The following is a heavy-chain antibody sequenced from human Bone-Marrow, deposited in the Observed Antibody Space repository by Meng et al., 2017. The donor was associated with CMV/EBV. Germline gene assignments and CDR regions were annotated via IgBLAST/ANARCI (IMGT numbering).Heavy chain of an antibody. Sequence: GGSLRLSCAASGFTFSSYEMNWVRQAPGKGLEWVSYISSSGSTIYYADSVKGRFTISRDNAKNSLYLQMNSLRAEDTAVYYCATIFGVWVGAFDIWGQGTMVTVSS. CDR3: ATIFGVWVGAFDI. CDR2: ISSSGSTI. D-gene: IGHD3-3*01. CDR1: GFTFSSYE. J-gene: IGHJ3*02. V-gene: IGHV3-48*03.